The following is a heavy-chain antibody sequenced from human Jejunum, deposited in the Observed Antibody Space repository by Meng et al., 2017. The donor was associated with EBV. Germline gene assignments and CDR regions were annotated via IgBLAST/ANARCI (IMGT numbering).Heavy chain of an antibody. V-gene: IGHV4-39*01. CDR2: IYYSGTT. CDR1: DVSFRSSNYY. Sequence: QLQLQESGPRLVKPSDTLFLTCIVPDVSFRSSNYYWGWIRQPPGKGLEWIGSIYYSGTTHYNPSLESRVTISVDTSKNQLSLKLTYVTAADTGVYYCARPGYCGEPSCYHRERPFDYWGQGTLVTVSS. CDR3: ARPGYCGEPSCYHRERPFDY. D-gene: IGHD2-2*01. J-gene: IGHJ4*02.